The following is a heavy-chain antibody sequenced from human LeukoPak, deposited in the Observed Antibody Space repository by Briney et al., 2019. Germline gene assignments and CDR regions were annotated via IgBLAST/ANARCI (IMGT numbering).Heavy chain of an antibody. CDR1: GFSLSNARMG. Sequence: SGPVLVKPTETLTLTCTVSGFSLSNARMGVSWIRQPPGKALEWLAHIFSNDEKSYSTSLKSRLTISKDTSKSQVVLTMTNMDPVDTATYYCARIAAAGIADTDAFDIWGQGTMVTVSS. CDR2: IFSNDEK. CDR3: ARIAAAGIADTDAFDI. V-gene: IGHV2-26*02. J-gene: IGHJ3*02. D-gene: IGHD6-13*01.